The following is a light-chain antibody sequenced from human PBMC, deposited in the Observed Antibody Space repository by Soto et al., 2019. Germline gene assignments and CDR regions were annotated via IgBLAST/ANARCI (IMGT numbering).Light chain of an antibody. CDR3: QQGYSRPVA. CDR1: QRISRH. V-gene: IGKV1-39*01. CDR2: GSS. Sequence: DLHLPWSQPSLSAXVGDXVTLXXRASQRISRHLNWYQQKPGIATRLLIYGSSDLKSGVTSRFSGSGSGTDFTLTISSLLPEDFATYYCQQGYSRPVAFGQGTRVDIK. J-gene: IGKJ5*01.